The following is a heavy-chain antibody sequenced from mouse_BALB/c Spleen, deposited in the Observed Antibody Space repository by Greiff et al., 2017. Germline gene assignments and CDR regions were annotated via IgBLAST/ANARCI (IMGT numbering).Heavy chain of an antibody. D-gene: IGHD2-3*01. J-gene: IGHJ1*01. V-gene: IGHV14-3*02. Sequence: EVKLVESGAELVKPGASVKLSCTASGFNIKDTYMHWVKQRPEQGLEWIGRIDPANGNTKYDPKFQGKATITADTSSNTAYLQLSSLTSEDTAVYYCARGWFNWYFDVWGAGTTVTVSS. CDR3: ARGWFNWYFDV. CDR2: IDPANGNT. CDR1: GFNIKDTY.